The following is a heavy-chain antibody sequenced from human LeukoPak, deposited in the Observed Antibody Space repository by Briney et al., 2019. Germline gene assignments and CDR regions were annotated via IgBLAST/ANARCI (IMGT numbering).Heavy chain of an antibody. J-gene: IGHJ4*02. CDR2: ISSSSSYI. Sequence: GGSLRLSCAASGFTFSSYSMNWVRQAPGKGLEWVSSISSSSSYIYYADSVKGRFTISRDNAKNSLCLQMNSLRAEDTAVYYCARDSSYYYDSSGYPNPPDYWGQGTLVTVSS. CDR3: ARDSSYYYDSSGYPNPPDY. D-gene: IGHD3-22*01. V-gene: IGHV3-21*01. CDR1: GFTFSSYS.